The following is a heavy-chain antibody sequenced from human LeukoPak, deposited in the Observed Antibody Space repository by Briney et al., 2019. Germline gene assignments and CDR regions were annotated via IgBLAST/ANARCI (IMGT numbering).Heavy chain of an antibody. D-gene: IGHD1-26*01. CDR1: SFTFNPSP. CDR2: IRSKANNYAT. Sequence: PGGSLKLSCRASSFTFNPSPILWLRQASGKGLEWVGRIRSKANNYATAYAASVKDRFVISRDDSKNTAYLQVSSLKTEETAVYYCTRLIVGTSRYYGFDFWGQGTLVTVSS. CDR3: TRLIVGTSRYYGFDF. V-gene: IGHV3-73*01. J-gene: IGHJ4*02.